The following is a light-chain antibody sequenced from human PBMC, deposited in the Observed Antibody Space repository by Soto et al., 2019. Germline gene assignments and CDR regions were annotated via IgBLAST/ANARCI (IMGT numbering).Light chain of an antibody. CDR3: QHRSNWLGT. J-gene: IGKJ3*01. CDR1: QSVSSF. V-gene: IGKV3-11*01. Sequence: EIVLTQSPATLSLSPGKRATLSCRASQSVSSFLAWYQQKSGQTPRLLIYDASNRATGIPARFSGSGSGTDFTLTISSLEPEDFAVYYCQHRSNWLGTFGPGTKVDIK. CDR2: DAS.